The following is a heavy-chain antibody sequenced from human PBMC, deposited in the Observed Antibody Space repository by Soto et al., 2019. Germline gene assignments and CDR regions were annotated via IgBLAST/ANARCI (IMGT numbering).Heavy chain of an antibody. D-gene: IGHD2-21*02. CDR2: IYSGGST. Sequence: EVQLVESGGDLVQPGGSLRLSCVASGFSVSGGYMNWVRQSPGKGPEWVSVIYSGGSTYQADPVKGRFTISRDDYKNTLYLQMNSLRPEDTAVYYCARANDFNAFDIWGPGTRVTVSS. J-gene: IGHJ3*02. V-gene: IGHV3-53*04. CDR3: ARANDFNAFDI. CDR1: GFSVSGGY.